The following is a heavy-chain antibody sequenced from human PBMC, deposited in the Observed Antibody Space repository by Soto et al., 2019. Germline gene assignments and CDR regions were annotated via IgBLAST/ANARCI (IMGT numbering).Heavy chain of an antibody. D-gene: IGHD3-22*01. CDR2: IVVGSGNT. Sequence: VASVKVSCKASGFTFTSSAVQWVRQARGQRLEWIGWIVVGSGNTNYAQKFQERVTITRDMSTSTAYMELSSLRSEDTAVYYCAAHYYDSSGYYYLYALDIWGQGTMVTVSS. CDR3: AAHYYDSSGYYYLYALDI. V-gene: IGHV1-58*01. J-gene: IGHJ3*02. CDR1: GFTFTSSA.